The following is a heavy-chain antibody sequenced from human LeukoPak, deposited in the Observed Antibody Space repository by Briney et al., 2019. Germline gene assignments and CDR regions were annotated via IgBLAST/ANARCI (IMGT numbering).Heavy chain of an antibody. CDR2: ISWDGGST. V-gene: IGHV3-43*01. CDR1: GFTFDDYT. J-gene: IGHJ4*02. D-gene: IGHD3-22*01. CDR3: AKDNGDSSGPNFDY. Sequence: PGGSLRLSCAASGFTFDDYTMHWVRQAPGKGLEWVSLISWDGGSTYYADSVKGRFTISRDNSKNSLYLQMNSLRTEDTALYYCAKDNGDSSGPNFDYWGQGTLVTVSS.